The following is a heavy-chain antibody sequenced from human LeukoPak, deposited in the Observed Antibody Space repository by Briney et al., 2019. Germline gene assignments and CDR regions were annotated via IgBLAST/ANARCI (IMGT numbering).Heavy chain of an antibody. Sequence: PSETLSLTCTVSGYSISSGHYWGWVRPPPGKGLEWIGSIYHSGNTYCNPSLKSRVTISVVTSKNQFSLNLSSVTAADTAVYYCARHGYIAVAGTVDYWGQGTLITVSS. CDR1: GYSISSGHY. CDR2: IYHSGNT. V-gene: IGHV4-38-2*02. CDR3: ARHGYIAVAGTVDY. D-gene: IGHD6-19*01. J-gene: IGHJ4*02.